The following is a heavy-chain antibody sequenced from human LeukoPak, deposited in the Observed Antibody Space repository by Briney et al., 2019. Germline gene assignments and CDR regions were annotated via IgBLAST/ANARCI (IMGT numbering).Heavy chain of an antibody. Sequence: SETLSLTCTVSGGSISSSSNYWGWIRQPPGEGLEWIGSIYSGGSSYYNPSLKSRVTISVDTSKNQVSLKLTSVTAADTAAYYCARPRGVYGGSYDNDDYWGQGTLVTVSS. CDR1: GGSISSSSNY. D-gene: IGHD1-26*01. CDR3: ARPRGVYGGSYDNDDY. J-gene: IGHJ4*02. V-gene: IGHV4-39*01. CDR2: IYSGGSS.